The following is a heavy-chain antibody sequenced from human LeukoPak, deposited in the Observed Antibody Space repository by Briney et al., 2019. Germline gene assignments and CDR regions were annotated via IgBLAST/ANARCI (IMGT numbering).Heavy chain of an antibody. CDR1: GGSISSSSYY. CDR3: ARGRRLLWFGELLSDDAFDI. J-gene: IGHJ3*02. D-gene: IGHD3-10*01. Sequence: SETLSLTCTVSGGSISSSSYYWGWIRQPPGKGLEWIGSIYYSGSTYYNPSLKSRVTISVDTSKNQFSLKLSSVTAADTAVYYCARGRRLLWFGELLSDDAFDIWGQGTMVTVSS. CDR2: IYYSGST. V-gene: IGHV4-39*01.